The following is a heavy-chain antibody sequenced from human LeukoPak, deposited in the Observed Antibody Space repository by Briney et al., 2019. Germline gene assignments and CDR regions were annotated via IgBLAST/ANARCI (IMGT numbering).Heavy chain of an antibody. J-gene: IGHJ4*02. Sequence: ASAKVSCKASGYSFTSYDINWVRQATGQGLEWMGYMNPNSYKTGYAQKVQGRVTMTRNTSISTAYMELSSLRSEDTAVYYCTRGNNGNDYWGQGTLVTVSS. V-gene: IGHV1-8*01. CDR1: GYSFTSYD. CDR3: TRGNNGNDY. CDR2: MNPNSYKT. D-gene: IGHD1/OR15-1a*01.